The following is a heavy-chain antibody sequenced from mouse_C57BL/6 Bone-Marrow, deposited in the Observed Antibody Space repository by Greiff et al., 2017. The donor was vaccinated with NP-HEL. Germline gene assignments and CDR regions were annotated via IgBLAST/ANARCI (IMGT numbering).Heavy chain of an antibody. Sequence: VQLQQPGAELVKPGASVKLSCKASGYTFTSYWMHWVKQRPGQGLEWIGEIDPSDSYTNYNQKFKGKATLTVDKSSSTAYMQLSSLTSEDSEVYYCATRRGDYYAMDYWGQGTSVTVSS. J-gene: IGHJ4*01. CDR1: GYTFTSYW. CDR2: IDPSDSYT. V-gene: IGHV1-69*02. D-gene: IGHD2-12*01. CDR3: ATRRGDYYAMDY.